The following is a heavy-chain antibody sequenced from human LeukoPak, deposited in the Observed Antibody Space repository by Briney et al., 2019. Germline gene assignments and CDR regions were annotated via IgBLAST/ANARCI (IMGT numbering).Heavy chain of an antibody. V-gene: IGHV1-2*02. J-gene: IGHJ4*02. CDR2: INPNSGGT. CDR3: AREGYGGNSGRDY. D-gene: IGHD4-23*01. CDR1: GYTFTGYY. Sequence: ASVKVSCKASGYTFTGYYMHWVRQAPGQGLEWMGWINPNSGGTNYAQKFQGRVTMTRDTSISTAYMELSRLRSDDTAVYYCAREGYGGNSGRDYWGQGTLVTVSS.